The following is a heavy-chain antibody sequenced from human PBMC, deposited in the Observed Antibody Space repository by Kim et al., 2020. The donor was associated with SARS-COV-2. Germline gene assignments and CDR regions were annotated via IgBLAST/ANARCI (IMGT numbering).Heavy chain of an antibody. D-gene: IGHD3-10*01. CDR2: ISSSSSYI. V-gene: IGHV3-21*01. CDR1: GFTFSSYS. Sequence: GGSLRLSCAASGFTFSSYSMNWVRQAPGKGLEWVSSISSSSSYIYYADSVKGRFTISRDNAKNSLYLQMNSLRAEDTAVYYCARDRVAIPVLLSQEDAFDIWGQGTMVTVSS. J-gene: IGHJ3*02. CDR3: ARDRVAIPVLLSQEDAFDI.